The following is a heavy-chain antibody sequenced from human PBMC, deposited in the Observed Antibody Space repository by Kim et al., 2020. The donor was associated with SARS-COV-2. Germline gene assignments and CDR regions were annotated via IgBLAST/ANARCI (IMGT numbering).Heavy chain of an antibody. Sequence: SETLSLTCTVSGGSISSGGYYWSWIRQHPGKGLEWIGYIYYSGSTYYNPSLKSRVTISVDTSKNQFSLKLSSVTAADTAVYYCARALGYCSSTSCSSPYYGMDVWGQGTTVTVSS. CDR3: ARALGYCSSTSCSSPYYGMDV. V-gene: IGHV4-31*03. CDR2: IYYSGST. D-gene: IGHD2-2*01. J-gene: IGHJ6*02. CDR1: GGSISSGGYY.